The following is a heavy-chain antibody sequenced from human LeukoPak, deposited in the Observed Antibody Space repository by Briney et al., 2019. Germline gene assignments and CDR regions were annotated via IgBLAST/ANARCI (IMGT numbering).Heavy chain of an antibody. CDR2: IDTSGST. V-gene: IGHV4-61*02. D-gene: IGHD3-22*01. CDR1: GGSINSGSYY. CDR3: ARPGRYYDSSGYYVFDI. Sequence: SQTLSLTCTVSGGSINSGSYYWSWIRQPAGKGLEWIGRIDTSGSTNYNPSLKSRVTISVDTSKNQFSLKLSSVTAADTAVYYCARPGRYYDSSGYYVFDIWGQGTMVTVSS. J-gene: IGHJ3*02.